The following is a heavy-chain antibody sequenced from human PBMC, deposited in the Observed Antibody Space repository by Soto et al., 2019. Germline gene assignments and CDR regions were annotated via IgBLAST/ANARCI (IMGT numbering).Heavy chain of an antibody. Sequence: GRSLRLSCAASGFTFSSHAMRWVSQAPGKGLEWVSAISGSGGSTYYADSVKGRFTISRDNAKNTLYLQMNSLRAEDTAVYYCAREEIAAAGPRPNYYYYYGMDVWGQGTTVTVSS. V-gene: IGHV3-23*01. CDR1: GFTFSSHA. CDR3: AREEIAAAGPRPNYYYYYGMDV. D-gene: IGHD6-13*01. CDR2: ISGSGGST. J-gene: IGHJ6*02.